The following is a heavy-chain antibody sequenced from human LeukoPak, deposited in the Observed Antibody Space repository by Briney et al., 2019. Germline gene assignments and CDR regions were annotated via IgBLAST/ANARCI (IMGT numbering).Heavy chain of an antibody. J-gene: IGHJ4*02. Sequence: PSETLSLTCTVSGVSISSGSYYWGWIRQPPGKGLEWIGSIYYSGSTYYKPSLKSRVTISLDTSKNQFSLELSSVTAADTAVYYCARAYSPPQWSPFDYWGQGTLVTVSS. CDR2: IYYSGST. CDR3: ARAYSPPQWSPFDY. CDR1: GVSISSGSYY. V-gene: IGHV4-39*07. D-gene: IGHD6-13*01.